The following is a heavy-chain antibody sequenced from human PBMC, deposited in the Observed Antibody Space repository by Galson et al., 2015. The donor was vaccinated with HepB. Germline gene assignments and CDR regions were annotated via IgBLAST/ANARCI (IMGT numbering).Heavy chain of an antibody. CDR1: GFTFSDYY. CDR3: ARDANYFYYMDV. CDR2: ISSSGSTI. Sequence: SLRLSCAASGFTFSDYYMSWLRQAPGKGLEWVSYISSSGSTIYYADSVKGRFTISRDNAKNSLYLQMNSLRAEDTAVYYCARDANYFYYMDVWGKGTTVTVSS. J-gene: IGHJ6*03. V-gene: IGHV3-11*01.